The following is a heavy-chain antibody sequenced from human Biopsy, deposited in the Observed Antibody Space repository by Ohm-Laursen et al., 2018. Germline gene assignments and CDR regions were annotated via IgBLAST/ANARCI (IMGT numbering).Heavy chain of an antibody. D-gene: IGHD1-26*01. Sequence: SLTLSLTCTGSGGSIYNFFWSWIRQPPGMGLEWIGNIYYSGSTNYNPSLKSRVTISVDRSKNHFSLELSSVTAADTAVYYWSRVGVGAPSIDYFDSWGQGALVTVSS. CDR1: GGSIYNFF. J-gene: IGHJ4*02. CDR2: IYYSGST. CDR3: SRVGVGAPSIDYFDS. V-gene: IGHV4-59*01.